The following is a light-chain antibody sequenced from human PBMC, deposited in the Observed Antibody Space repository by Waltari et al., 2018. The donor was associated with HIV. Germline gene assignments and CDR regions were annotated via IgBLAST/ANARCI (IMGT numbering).Light chain of an antibody. J-gene: IGLJ3*02. CDR1: SSDVGGYNV. CDR2: YVS. Sequence: QSALTQPVSVSGSPGQPINISCSGTSSDVGGYNVVSWYQQHPGKAPKLIIYYVSERPSGVSNRFSASKSGNTASLTISGLQAEDESDYYCCSFAGNSTWVFGGGTKVTVL. V-gene: IGLV2-23*02. CDR3: CSFAGNSTWV.